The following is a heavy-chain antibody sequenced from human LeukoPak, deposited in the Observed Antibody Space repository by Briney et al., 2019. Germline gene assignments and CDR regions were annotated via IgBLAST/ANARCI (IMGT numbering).Heavy chain of an antibody. D-gene: IGHD6-13*01. V-gene: IGHV3-30*02. CDR3: ARGAYSSSFYDY. Sequence: GGSLRLSCAASGFIFSNYAMQWVRQAPGMGLEWVAFIRYDGGNTYYADSVKGRFTISRDNAKNSLYLQMNSLRAEDTAVYYCARGAYSSSFYDYWGQGTLVTVSS. CDR2: IRYDGGNT. J-gene: IGHJ4*02. CDR1: GFIFSNYA.